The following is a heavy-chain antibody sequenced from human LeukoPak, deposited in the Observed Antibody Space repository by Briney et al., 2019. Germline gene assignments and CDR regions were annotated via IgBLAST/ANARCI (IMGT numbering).Heavy chain of an antibody. CDR2: ISHDGSSD. CDR3: ARASRWLQVGFDY. J-gene: IGHJ4*02. V-gene: IGHV3-30-3*01. CDR1: GFTFSTYT. D-gene: IGHD5-24*01. Sequence: GGSLRLSCAASGFTFSTYTIHWVRQAPGKGLEWVAVISHDGSSDYYADSVKGRFTISRDDSKNTLYLQMNSLRAEDTAVYYCARASRWLQVGFDYWGQGTPVTVSS.